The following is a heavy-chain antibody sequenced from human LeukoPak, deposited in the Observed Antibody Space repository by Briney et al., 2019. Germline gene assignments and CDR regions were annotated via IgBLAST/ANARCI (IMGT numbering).Heavy chain of an antibody. D-gene: IGHD3-22*01. CDR3: AKGPPYYYDSSGYPAGD. Sequence: PGGSLRLSCAASGFTFSSYWMGWVRQAPGKGLEWVSVIYSVGSTYYADSVKGRFTISRDTSRNTFYLQMNSLRAEDTAVYYCAKGPPYYYDSSGYPAGDWGQGTLVTVSS. V-gene: IGHV3-66*01. CDR2: IYSVGST. CDR1: GFTFSSYW. J-gene: IGHJ4*02.